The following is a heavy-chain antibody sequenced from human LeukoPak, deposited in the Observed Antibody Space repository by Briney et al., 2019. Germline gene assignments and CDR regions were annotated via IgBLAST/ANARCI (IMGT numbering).Heavy chain of an antibody. CDR1: GGTFSSYA. V-gene: IGHV1-69*04. CDR3: ARIGHDLYQTFDS. Sequence: SVKVSCKASGGTFSSYAISWVRQAPGQGLEWMGRIIPILGIANYAQKFQGRVTITADKSTSTAYMELSSLRSEDTAIYYCARIGHDLYQTFDSWGHGTLITVSS. J-gene: IGHJ5*01. CDR2: IIPILGIA. D-gene: IGHD1-1*01.